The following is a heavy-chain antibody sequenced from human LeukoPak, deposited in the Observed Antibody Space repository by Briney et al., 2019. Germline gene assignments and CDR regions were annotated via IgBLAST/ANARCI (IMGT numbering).Heavy chain of an antibody. Sequence: PSETLSLTCAVYGGSFSGYYWSWIRQPPGKGLEWIGEINHSGSTNYNPSLKSRVTISVDTSKNQFSLKLSSVTAADTAVYYCARGVRRDSGSRRFDYWGQGTLVTVSS. CDR3: ARGVRRDSGSRRFDY. D-gene: IGHD1-26*01. J-gene: IGHJ4*02. V-gene: IGHV4-34*01. CDR1: GGSFSGYY. CDR2: INHSGST.